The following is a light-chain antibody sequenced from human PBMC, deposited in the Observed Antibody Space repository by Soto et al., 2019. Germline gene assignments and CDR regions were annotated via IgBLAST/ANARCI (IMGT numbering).Light chain of an antibody. Sequence: EIVLTQSPGTLSLSPGERATLACRASQSVTNNYLSWYQHKPGQAPRLLIYGASNRATGIPDRFSGTGSGTDFTLTISRLEPEDFAVYYCQQFASPSWTSWTFGQGTNVEIK. CDR1: QSVTNNY. V-gene: IGKV3-20*01. CDR2: GAS. J-gene: IGKJ1*01. CDR3: QQFASPSWTSWT.